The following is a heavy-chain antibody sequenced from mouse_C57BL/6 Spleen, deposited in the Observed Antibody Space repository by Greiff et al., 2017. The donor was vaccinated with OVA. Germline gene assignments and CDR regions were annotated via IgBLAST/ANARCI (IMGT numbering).Heavy chain of an antibody. V-gene: IGHV2-6*01. CDR2: IWGVGST. CDR3: ASGDYGSSYNAY. CDR1: GFSLTSYG. J-gene: IGHJ3*01. D-gene: IGHD1-1*01. Sequence: QVQLKESGPGLVAPSQSLSITCTVSGFSLTSYGVDWVRQSPGKGLEWLGVIWGVGSTNYNSALKSRLSISKDNSKSQVFLKMNSLQTDDTAMYYCASGDYGSSYNAYWGQGTLVTVSA.